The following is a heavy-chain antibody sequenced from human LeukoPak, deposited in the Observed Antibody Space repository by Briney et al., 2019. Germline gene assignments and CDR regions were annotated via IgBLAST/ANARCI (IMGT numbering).Heavy chain of an antibody. V-gene: IGHV3-23*01. CDR1: GFTFSSYA. Sequence: GGSLRLSYAASGFTFSSYAMSWVRQAPGKGLEWVSAISGSGGSTYYADSVKGRFTISRDNSKNTLYLQMNSLRAEDTAVYYCATGAYCGGDYWYYYGMDVWGQGTTVTVSS. CDR3: ATGAYCGGDYWYYYGMDV. CDR2: ISGSGGST. D-gene: IGHD2-21*02. J-gene: IGHJ6*02.